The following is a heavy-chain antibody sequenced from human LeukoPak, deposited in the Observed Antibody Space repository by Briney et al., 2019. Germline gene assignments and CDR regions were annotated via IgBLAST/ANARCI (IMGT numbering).Heavy chain of an antibody. J-gene: IGHJ4*02. CDR2: IYWNDDK. CDR1: GFSLSTSGVG. Sequence: SGPTLVKPTQTLTLTCTFSGFSLSTSGVGVGWIRQPPGKALEWLALIYWNDDKRYSPSLKSRLTITKDTSKNQVVLTMTNMDPVDTAIYYCAHSPTWGIVGATNFGYWGQGTLVTVSS. CDR3: AHSPTWGIVGATNFGY. D-gene: IGHD1-26*01. V-gene: IGHV2-5*01.